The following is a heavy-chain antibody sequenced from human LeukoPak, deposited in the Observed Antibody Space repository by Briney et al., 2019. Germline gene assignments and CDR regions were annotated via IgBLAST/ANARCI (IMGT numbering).Heavy chain of an antibody. CDR2: ITGSGSDT. J-gene: IGHJ4*02. Sequence: GGSLRLSCEASGFTFSSYAMNWVRQVPGKGLQWVSSITGSGSDTYFVDSVKGRFTISRDNSKNTLYLQLNSLRAEDTAVYYCAKGTEGYCSGTICYPFDYWGRGTLVTVSS. CDR1: GFTFSSYA. CDR3: AKGTEGYCSGTICYPFDY. D-gene: IGHD2-15*01. V-gene: IGHV3-23*01.